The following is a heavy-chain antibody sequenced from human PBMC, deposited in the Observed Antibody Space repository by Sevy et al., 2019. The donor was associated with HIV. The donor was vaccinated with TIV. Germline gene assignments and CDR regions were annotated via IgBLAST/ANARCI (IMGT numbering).Heavy chain of an antibody. CDR1: GFTFSSYV. CDR2: ISGSGSST. V-gene: IGHV3-23*01. D-gene: IGHD5-12*01. CDR3: AHGRGYSTPRVFDF. J-gene: IGHJ4*02. Sequence: GGCLRLSCAGTGFTFSSYVMSWVRQAPGKGLEWVAGISGSGSSTYYADSVRGRFTVSRDNSKNTLYLQMNRLRVEDTAVYFCAHGRGYSTPRVFDFWGQGTLVTVSS.